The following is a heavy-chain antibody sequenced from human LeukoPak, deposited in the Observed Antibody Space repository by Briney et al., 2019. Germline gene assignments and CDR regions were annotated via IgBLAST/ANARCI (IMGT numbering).Heavy chain of an antibody. CDR2: ISWDGGST. CDR1: GFTFDDYT. J-gene: IGHJ6*02. Sequence: GGSLRLSCAASGFTFDDYTMHWVRQAPGKGLEWVSLISWDGGSTYYADSVKGRFTISRDNSKNSLYLQMNSLRTEDTALYYCAKDLKRRWILTGYLYYGMDVWGQGTTVTVSS. D-gene: IGHD3-9*01. V-gene: IGHV3-43*01. CDR3: AKDLKRRWILTGYLYYGMDV.